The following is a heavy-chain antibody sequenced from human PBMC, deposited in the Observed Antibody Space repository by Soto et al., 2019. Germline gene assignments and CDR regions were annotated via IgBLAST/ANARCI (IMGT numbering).Heavy chain of an antibody. CDR2: IWSDANNK. CDR1: GFTFSSYG. V-gene: IGHV3-33*08. Sequence: QVQLVESGGGVVQPGRSLRLSCAASGFTFSSYGMHWVHQAPGKGLEWVAVIWSDANNKYYADSVKGRFTISRDNSQNTLYLQMNSLRAEDTAFYYCARATRDTAMVHNWGQGTLVTVSS. CDR3: ARATRDTAMVHN. D-gene: IGHD5-18*01. J-gene: IGHJ4*02.